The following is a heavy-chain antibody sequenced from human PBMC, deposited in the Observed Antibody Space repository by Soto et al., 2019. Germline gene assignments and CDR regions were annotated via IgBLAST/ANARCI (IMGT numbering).Heavy chain of an antibody. CDR1: GYTFTSYD. J-gene: IGHJ6*02. V-gene: IGHV1-8*01. Sequence: QVQLVQSGAEVKKPGASVKVSCKASGYTFTSYDINWVRQATGQGLEWMGWMNPNSGNTGYAQKFQGRVTMTRNTSISTAYMELSSLRSEDTAVYYCATGYNWNDDPYFYYGMDVWGQGTTVTVSS. D-gene: IGHD1-1*01. CDR3: ATGYNWNDDPYFYYGMDV. CDR2: MNPNSGNT.